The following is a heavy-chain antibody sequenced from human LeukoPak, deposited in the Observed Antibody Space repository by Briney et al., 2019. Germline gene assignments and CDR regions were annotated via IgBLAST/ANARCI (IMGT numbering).Heavy chain of an antibody. Sequence: SETLSLTCAVYGETFIHNFWTWIRQPPGKGLEWIGQINHSGSTYYNPSLKSRVTILVDTSKNQFSLKQTSVTAADTAVYYCARAMPYFYGSIAVPGTIDYWGQGILVTVSS. CDR1: GETFIHNF. D-gene: IGHD6-19*01. J-gene: IGHJ4*02. CDR3: ARAMPYFYGSIAVPGTIDY. CDR2: INHSGST. V-gene: IGHV4-34*01.